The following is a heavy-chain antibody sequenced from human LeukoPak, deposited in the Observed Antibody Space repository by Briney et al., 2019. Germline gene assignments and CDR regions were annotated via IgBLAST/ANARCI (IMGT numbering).Heavy chain of an antibody. CDR3: AGAHYTAMGGISDY. Sequence: MSSETLSLTCTVSGGSISSYYWSWIRQPPGKGLEWIGYIYYSGSTNYNPSLKSRVTISVDTSKNQLSLKLSSVTAADTAVYYCAGAHYTAMGGISDYWGQGTLVTVSS. CDR2: IYYSGST. J-gene: IGHJ4*02. V-gene: IGHV4-59*01. CDR1: GGSISSYY. D-gene: IGHD5-18*01.